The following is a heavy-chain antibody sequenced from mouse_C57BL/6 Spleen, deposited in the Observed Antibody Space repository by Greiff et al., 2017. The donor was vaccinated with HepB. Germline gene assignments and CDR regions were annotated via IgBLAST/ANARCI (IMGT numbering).Heavy chain of an antibody. CDR2: ISYDGSN. CDR1: GYSITSGYY. V-gene: IGHV3-6*01. Sequence: VQLQQSGPGLVKPSQSLSLTCSVTGYSITSGYYWNWIRQFPGNKLEWMGYISYDGSNNYNPSLKNRISITRDTSKNQFFLKLNSVTTEDTATYYCAREGGREAFAYWGQGTLVTVSA. J-gene: IGHJ3*01. D-gene: IGHD3-3*01. CDR3: AREGGREAFAY.